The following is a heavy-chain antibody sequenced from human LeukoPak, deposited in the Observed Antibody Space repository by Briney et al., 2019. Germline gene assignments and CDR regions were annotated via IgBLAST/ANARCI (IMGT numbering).Heavy chain of an antibody. CDR1: GFTFSTYW. V-gene: IGHV3-7*01. CDR2: MKGDGSEK. J-gene: IGHJ3*01. D-gene: IGHD3-16*01. CDR3: ARPAYTAAYDL. Sequence: PGGSLRLSCVASGFTFSTYWMTWVRQAPGKGLEWVANMKGDGSEKHYVDSVKGRITISRDNAKSSLYLQMNSLRAEDSAVYYCARPAYTAAYDLWGQGTMVTVSS.